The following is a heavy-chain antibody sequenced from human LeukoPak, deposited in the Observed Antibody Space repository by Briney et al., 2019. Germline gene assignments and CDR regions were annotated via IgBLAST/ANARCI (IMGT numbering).Heavy chain of an antibody. CDR1: GFTFSTYW. J-gene: IGHJ6*02. CDR3: ANLRNSAMDV. Sequence: PGGSLRLSCAASGFTFSTYWMIWVRQAPGKGLEWVANINYDGSEKYYVDSVKGRFTISRDNAKSSLYLQMNSLRAEDTAVYYRANLRNSAMDVWGQGTTVTVSS. V-gene: IGHV3-7*05. CDR2: INYDGSEK.